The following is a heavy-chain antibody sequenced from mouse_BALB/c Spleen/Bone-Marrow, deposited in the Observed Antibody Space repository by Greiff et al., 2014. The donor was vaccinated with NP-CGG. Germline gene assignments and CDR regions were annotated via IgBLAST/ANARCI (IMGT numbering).Heavy chain of an antibody. CDR2: IWAGGST. J-gene: IGHJ1*01. CDR1: GFSLTSYG. V-gene: IGHV2-9*02. D-gene: IGHD2-3*01. CDR3: ARVYLWYFDV. Sequence: VQLQQSGPGLVAPSQSLSITCTVSGFSLTSYGVHWVRQPPGKGLEWLGVIWAGGSTNYNSALMSRLSISKDSSKSQVSLKMNSLQTDDTAMYYCARVYLWYFDVWGAGTTVTVSS.